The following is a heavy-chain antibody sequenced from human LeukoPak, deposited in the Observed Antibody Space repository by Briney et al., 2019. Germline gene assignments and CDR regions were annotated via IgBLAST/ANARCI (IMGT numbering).Heavy chain of an antibody. CDR3: AKDISAARPEYYFDY. J-gene: IGHJ4*02. V-gene: IGHV3-21*04. Sequence: GGSLRLSCAASGFTFGSYSMNWVRQAPGKGLEWVSSISSSSSYIYYADSVKGRFTISRDSAKNSLYLQMNSLRAEDTALYYCAKDISAARPEYYFDYWGQGTLVTVSS. D-gene: IGHD6-6*01. CDR2: ISSSSSYI. CDR1: GFTFGSYS.